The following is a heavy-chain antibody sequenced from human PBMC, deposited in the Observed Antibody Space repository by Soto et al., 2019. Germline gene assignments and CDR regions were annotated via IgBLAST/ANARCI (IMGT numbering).Heavy chain of an antibody. Sequence: VQVLESGGGLVQPGGSLRLSCAASGFTFSNYAMSWVRQAPGEGLEWVSTISDVTTLYADSVKGRFTISRDNSKNTLYLQMSSLRVEDTAIYYCAKKRRIFRSGNLPFDYWGQGTLVTVSS. J-gene: IGHJ4*02. CDR2: ISDVTT. CDR1: GFTFSNYA. V-gene: IGHV3-23*01. CDR3: AKKRRIFRSGNLPFDY. D-gene: IGHD3-10*01.